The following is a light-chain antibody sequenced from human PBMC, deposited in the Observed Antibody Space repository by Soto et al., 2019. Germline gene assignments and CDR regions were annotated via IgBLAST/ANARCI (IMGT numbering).Light chain of an antibody. V-gene: IGKV3-20*01. Sequence: EIVLTQSPGTLSLSPGERATLSCRASQTVSSSYLAWYQQKPGQAPRLLIYGASNGATGIPDRFSGSGSGTDFTLAISRLEPEDFAVYYCQQYGTSPGTFGQGTKVDIK. CDR1: QTVSSSY. CDR2: GAS. CDR3: QQYGTSPGT. J-gene: IGKJ1*01.